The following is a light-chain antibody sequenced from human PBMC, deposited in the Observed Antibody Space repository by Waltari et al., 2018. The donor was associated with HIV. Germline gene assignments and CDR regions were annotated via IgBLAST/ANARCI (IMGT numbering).Light chain of an antibody. Sequence: DIHMTQSPSSLSASVGDRVTITCRASQSISTYLNWYQQKPGKGPNLLIYAASSLQSGVPSRFAGSGSGTDFNLTISSLQPEDFATYYCQQSYFTSYTFGQGTKLEIK. V-gene: IGKV1-39*01. J-gene: IGKJ2*01. CDR2: AAS. CDR1: QSISTY. CDR3: QQSYFTSYT.